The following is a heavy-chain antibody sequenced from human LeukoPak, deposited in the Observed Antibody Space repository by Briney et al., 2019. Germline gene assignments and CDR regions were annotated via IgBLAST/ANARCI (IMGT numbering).Heavy chain of an antibody. J-gene: IGHJ4*02. CDR2: INNVASHI. CDR1: GFTFSNSA. V-gene: IGHV3-NL1*01. CDR3: AKQMAVDYFDY. Sequence: PGGSLRLSCAASGFTFSNSAMNWVRQAPGKGLEWVSSINNVASHIYYADSVKGRFTISRDNAKNTLYLQMNSLRAEDTAVYYCAKQMAVDYFDYWGQGTLVTVSS. D-gene: IGHD5-24*01.